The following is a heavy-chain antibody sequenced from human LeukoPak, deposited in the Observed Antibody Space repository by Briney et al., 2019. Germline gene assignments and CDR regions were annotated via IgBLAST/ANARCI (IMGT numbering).Heavy chain of an antibody. Sequence: PSETLSLTCTVSGASISGTDYYWTWTRHHPGEGLEWLGFIHFSGTIYYNPSLRSRLIISADTAKNQMSLKLSSMTAADTAVYYCARELGGVRLVDYWGQGTLVTVSS. CDR3: ARELGGVRLVDY. J-gene: IGHJ4*02. V-gene: IGHV4-31*03. CDR2: IHFSGTI. D-gene: IGHD2-8*02. CDR1: GASISGTDYY.